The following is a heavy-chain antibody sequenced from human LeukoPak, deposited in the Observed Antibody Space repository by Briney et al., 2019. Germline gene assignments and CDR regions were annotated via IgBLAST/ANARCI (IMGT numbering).Heavy chain of an antibody. CDR2: INHSGST. J-gene: IGHJ4*02. CDR1: GGSFSGYY. D-gene: IGHD7-27*01. CDR3: ARGLGLDY. Sequence: PSETLSLTCAVCGGSFSGYYWSWIRQPPGKGLEWIGEINHSGSTNYNPSLKSRVTISVDTSKNQFSLKLSSVTAADTAVYYCARGLGLDYWGQGTLVTVSS. V-gene: IGHV4-34*01.